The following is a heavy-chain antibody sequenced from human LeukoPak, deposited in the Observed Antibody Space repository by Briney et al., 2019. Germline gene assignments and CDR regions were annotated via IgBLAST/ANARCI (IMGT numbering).Heavy chain of an antibody. CDR1: GFTFSSYA. J-gene: IGHJ4*02. V-gene: IGHV3-30-3*01. CDR2: ISYDGSNK. CDR3: ARDTQVVVVAATHLDY. Sequence: GRSLRLSCAASGFTFSSYAMHWVRQAPGKGLEWVAVISYDGSNKYYADSVKGRFTISRDNSKYTLYLQMNSLRAEDTAVYYCARDTQVVVVAATHLDYWGQGTLVTVSS. D-gene: IGHD2-15*01.